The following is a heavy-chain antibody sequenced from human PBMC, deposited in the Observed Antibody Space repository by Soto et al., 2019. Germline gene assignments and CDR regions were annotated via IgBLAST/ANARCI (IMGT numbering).Heavy chain of an antibody. Sequence: QVQLVESGGGVVQPGRSLRLSCAASGFTFSSYAMHWVRQAPGKGLEWVAVISYDGSNKYYADSVKGRFTISRDNSKNTLYLQMNSLRAEDTAVYYCARDPTYSSKYYFDYWGQRTLVTVSS. D-gene: IGHD6-13*01. V-gene: IGHV3-30-3*01. CDR3: ARDPTYSSKYYFDY. CDR2: ISYDGSNK. CDR1: GFTFSSYA. J-gene: IGHJ4*02.